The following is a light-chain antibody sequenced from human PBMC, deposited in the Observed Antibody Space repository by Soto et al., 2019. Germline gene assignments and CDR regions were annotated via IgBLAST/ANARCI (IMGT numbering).Light chain of an antibody. CDR2: GAS. V-gene: IGKV3-20*01. Sequence: EIVLTQSPGTLSLSPGERATLSCRASQSVSSSYLAWYQQKPGQAPSLLIYGASSRATGIPDRFSGSWSGTEFTLTISRLEPEDFAVYYCQQYGSSLFTCGPGTKVDIK. CDR1: QSVSSSY. J-gene: IGKJ3*01. CDR3: QQYGSSLFT.